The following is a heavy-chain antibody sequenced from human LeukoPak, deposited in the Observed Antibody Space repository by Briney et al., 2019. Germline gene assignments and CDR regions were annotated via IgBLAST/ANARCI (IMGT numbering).Heavy chain of an antibody. CDR3: ARHYYSSSDYFYLDY. Sequence: PSETLSLTCTVSGGSISGFYWSWIRQPPGKGLEYIGYIYYSGSTNYNPSLKSRLTISVDTSKNQFSLRLSSVTAADTAVYYCARHYYSSSDYFYLDYWGPGTRVTVS. D-gene: IGHD3-22*01. CDR1: GGSISGFY. J-gene: IGHJ4*02. V-gene: IGHV4-59*08. CDR2: IYYSGST.